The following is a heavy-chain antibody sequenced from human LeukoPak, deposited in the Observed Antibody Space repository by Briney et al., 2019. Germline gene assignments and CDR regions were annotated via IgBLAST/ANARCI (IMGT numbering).Heavy chain of an antibody. V-gene: IGHV4-61*02. CDR1: GGSISSGSYY. J-gene: IGHJ3*02. Sequence: SQTLSLTCTVSGGSISSGSYYWSWIRQPAGKGLEWIGRIYTSGSTNYNPSLKSRVTISVDTSKNQFSLKLSSVTAADTAVYYCARVSKLRGGYNWADAFDIWGQGTMVTVSS. CDR2: IYTSGST. CDR3: ARVSKLRGGYNWADAFDI. D-gene: IGHD5-24*01.